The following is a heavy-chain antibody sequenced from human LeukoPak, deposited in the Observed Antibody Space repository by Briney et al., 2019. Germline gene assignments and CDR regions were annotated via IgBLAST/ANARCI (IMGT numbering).Heavy chain of an antibody. D-gene: IGHD1-26*01. CDR3: AKGNVGATFDAFDI. CDR2: IIPIFGTA. J-gene: IGHJ3*02. V-gene: IGHV1-69*06. Sequence: ASVKVSCKASGGTFSSYAISWVRQAPGQGLEWMGGIIPIFGTANYAQKFQGRVTITADKSTSTAYMELSSLRSEDTAVYYCAKGNVGATFDAFDIWGQGTMVTVSS. CDR1: GGTFSSYA.